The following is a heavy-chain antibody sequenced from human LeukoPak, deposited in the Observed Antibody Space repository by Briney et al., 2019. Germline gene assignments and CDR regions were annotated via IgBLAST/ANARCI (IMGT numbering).Heavy chain of an antibody. V-gene: IGHV1-2*06. J-gene: IGHJ4*02. CDR2: INPNGGGT. Sequence: ASVKVSCKASGYTFTGCYMHWVRQAPGQGLEWMGRINPNGGGTNYAQKFQGRVTMTRDTSISTAYMELSRLRSDDTAVYYCARGPKTYYYDSSGYYYYWGQGTLVTVSS. CDR3: ARGPKTYYYDSSGYYYY. CDR1: GYTFTGCY. D-gene: IGHD3-22*01.